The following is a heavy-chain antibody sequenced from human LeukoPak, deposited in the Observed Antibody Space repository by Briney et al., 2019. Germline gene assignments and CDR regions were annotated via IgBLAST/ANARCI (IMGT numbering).Heavy chain of an antibody. CDR1: ADSIRTYY. CDR2: IYYSGST. V-gene: IGHV4-59*08. CDR3: ARGVGYNYRLYHFDY. J-gene: IGHJ4*02. D-gene: IGHD5-24*01. Sequence: PSETLSLTCTVSADSIRTYYWTWLRQSPGKGLEWIGYIYYSGSTIYNPSLKSRVTISVDTSKNQFSLKLSSVTAADTAVYYCARGVGYNYRLYHFDYWGQGTLVTVSS.